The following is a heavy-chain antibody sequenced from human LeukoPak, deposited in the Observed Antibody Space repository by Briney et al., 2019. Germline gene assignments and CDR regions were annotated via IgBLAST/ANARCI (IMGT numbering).Heavy chain of an antibody. CDR2: INHSGST. CDR3: ARVRSYRYLYYFDY. D-gene: IGHD3-16*02. V-gene: IGHV4-34*01. CDR1: GGSFSGYY. Sequence: SETLSLTCAVYGGSFSGYYWSRIRQPPGKGLEWIGEINHSGSTNYNPSLKSRVTISVDTSKNQFSLKLSSVTAADTAVYYCARVRSYRYLYYFDYWGQGTLVTVSS. J-gene: IGHJ4*02.